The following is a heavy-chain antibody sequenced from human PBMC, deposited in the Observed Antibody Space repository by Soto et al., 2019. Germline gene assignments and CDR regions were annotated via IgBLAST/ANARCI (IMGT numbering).Heavy chain of an antibody. J-gene: IGHJ5*02. Sequence: QVNLVQSGTEVKEPGASVKVSCKASASTFTGYTINWVRQAPGQGLEWMGWISTFNGNTKYAGNFEGRVTMTTNTSTTSAYMELTCLTFDDTAVYFCARGTVTSGRWFGPWGQGTLFSVSS. CDR1: ASTFTGYT. CDR3: ARGTVTSGRWFGP. V-gene: IGHV1-18*04. CDR2: ISTFNGNT. D-gene: IGHD4-17*01.